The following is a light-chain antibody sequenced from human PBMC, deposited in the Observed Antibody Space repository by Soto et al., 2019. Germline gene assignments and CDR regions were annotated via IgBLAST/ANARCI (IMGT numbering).Light chain of an antibody. Sequence: DVQMTQSPSGLSESVGDRFTITCQASQNINNYLNWYKQKPGRAPKLLIYDASNLEAGVPSRLRGSGSGTDFTFTISRMQPEDIATYYCQQYENIPTFGQGTRLEIK. CDR1: QNINNY. J-gene: IGKJ5*01. CDR2: DAS. CDR3: QQYENIPT. V-gene: IGKV1-33*01.